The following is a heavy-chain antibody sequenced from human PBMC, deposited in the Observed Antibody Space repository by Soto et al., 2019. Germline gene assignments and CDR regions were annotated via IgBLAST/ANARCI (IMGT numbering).Heavy chain of an antibody. CDR2: INHGGGT. V-gene: IGHV4-34*01. D-gene: IGHD4-17*01. Sequence: SETLSLTCAVYGGSFSGYYWNWIRQPPEKGLEWIGEINHGGGTNYNPSLKSRGTISVDTSKNHFSLNLSAVTAADTAVYHCARGPLRWLDIWCLGTMVTVSS. CDR1: GGSFSGYY. J-gene: IGHJ3*02. CDR3: ARGPLRWLDI.